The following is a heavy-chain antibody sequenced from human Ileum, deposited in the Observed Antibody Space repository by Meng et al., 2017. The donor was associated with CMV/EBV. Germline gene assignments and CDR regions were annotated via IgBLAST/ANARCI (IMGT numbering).Heavy chain of an antibody. CDR1: CESITTAHSY. CDR3: ARGRVAQDY. J-gene: IGHJ4*02. Sequence: QAHLSESWPALLNPSGTWSRSCKVPCESITTAHSYWVWIRQTPGKDMEWIGYIYNSGKTDCNPSLKSRVTISIDTSKNQFSLKLTSVTAADTAVYYCARGRVAQDYWGQGTLVTVSS. CDR2: IYNSGKT. V-gene: IGHV4-30-4*01.